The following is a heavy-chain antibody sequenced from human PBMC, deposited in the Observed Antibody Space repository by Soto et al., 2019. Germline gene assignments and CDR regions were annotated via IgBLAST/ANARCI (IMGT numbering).Heavy chain of an antibody. CDR3: ARTGNTMIVIGWFDP. Sequence: QVQLVQSGAEVKKPGSSVKVSCKASGGTFSSYAISWVRQAPGPGLEWMGGIIPIFGTANYAQKFQGRVTITADESTGTAYMELSSLRAEDTAVYYCARTGNTMIVIGWFDPWGQGTLVTVSS. V-gene: IGHV1-69*12. CDR2: IIPIFGTA. J-gene: IGHJ5*02. D-gene: IGHD3-22*01. CDR1: GGTFSSYA.